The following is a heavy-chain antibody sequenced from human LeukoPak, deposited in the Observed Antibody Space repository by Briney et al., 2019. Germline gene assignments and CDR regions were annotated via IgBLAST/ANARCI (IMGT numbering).Heavy chain of an antibody. D-gene: IGHD4-23*01. V-gene: IGHV3-53*05. Sequence: PGGSLRLSCAASGFTVSSSYLSWVRQAPGKGLEWVSLIYSGGGTYYADSVKGRFTISRDSSRNTVYLQMNSLIADDTAVYYCARDRTAVARIDAFDIWGQGTMVSVSS. CDR3: ARDRTAVARIDAFDI. CDR2: IYSGGGT. CDR1: GFTVSSSY. J-gene: IGHJ3*02.